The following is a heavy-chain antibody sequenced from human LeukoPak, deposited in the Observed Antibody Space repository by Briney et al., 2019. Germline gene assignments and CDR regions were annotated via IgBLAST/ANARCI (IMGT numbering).Heavy chain of an antibody. CDR2: IRSSGNTI. Sequence: GGSLRLSCAASGFTFSSYNMNWVRQAPGKGLEWVSYIRSSGNTIYYADSVKGRFTISRDNAKNSVYLQTNSLRDEDTAVYYCARYGSYPEAFDYWGQGTLVTVSS. J-gene: IGHJ4*02. V-gene: IGHV3-48*02. CDR3: ARYGSYPEAFDY. D-gene: IGHD1-26*01. CDR1: GFTFSSYN.